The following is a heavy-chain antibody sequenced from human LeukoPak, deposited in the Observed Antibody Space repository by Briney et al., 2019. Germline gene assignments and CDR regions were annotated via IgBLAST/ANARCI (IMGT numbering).Heavy chain of an antibody. CDR2: VSHSGST. J-gene: IGHJ4*02. V-gene: IGHV4-39*01. CDR3: ARVLSGRTIFRIWDY. Sequence: PSETLSLTCTVSGGSVSNTNYYWAWIRQPPGKGLEWIGSVSHSGSTYYNPSLKSRVSTSVDTSKNQFSLNLSSVIAADTAVYYCARVLSGRTIFRIWDYWGQGTLVTVSS. D-gene: IGHD3-9*01. CDR1: GGSVSNTNYY.